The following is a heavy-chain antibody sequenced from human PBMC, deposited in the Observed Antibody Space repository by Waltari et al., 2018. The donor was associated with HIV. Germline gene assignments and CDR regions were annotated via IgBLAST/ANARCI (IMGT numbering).Heavy chain of an antibody. CDR1: GFIFGDHD. CDR3: TRVISMIIMQAQGYFDC. V-gene: IGHV3-49*04. D-gene: IGHD3-22*01. J-gene: IGHJ4*02. CDR2: IRSKPYGGTP. Sequence: EVELVESGGGLVQPGRSLRLSCSGFGFIFGDHDMGWVRQAPGKGLEWIGFIRSKPYGGTPEYAASVKGRFTISRDDSNRIAYLQLNTLKTEDTAVYYCTRVISMIIMQAQGYFDCWGQGTLVTVSS.